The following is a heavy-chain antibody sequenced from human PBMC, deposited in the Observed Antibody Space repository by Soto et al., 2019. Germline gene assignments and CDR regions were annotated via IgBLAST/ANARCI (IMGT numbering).Heavy chain of an antibody. Sequence: QVQLQESGPGLVKPSQTLSLTCTVSGGSISSGDYYWSWIRQPPGKGLEWIGYIYYSGSTYYNPSLNSRLILSVYTSKNQFSLKLSSVTAAETPVYDCAIHGLGSPYDYWGQGTLVTVSS. CDR3: AIHGLGSPYDY. D-gene: IGHD3-10*01. V-gene: IGHV4-30-4*01. CDR1: GGSISSGDYY. CDR2: IYYSGST. J-gene: IGHJ4*02.